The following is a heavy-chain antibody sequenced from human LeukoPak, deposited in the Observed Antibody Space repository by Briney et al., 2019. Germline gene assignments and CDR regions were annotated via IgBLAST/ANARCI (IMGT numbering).Heavy chain of an antibody. CDR1: GFTFSSYA. CDR2: ISGSGGST. V-gene: IGHV3-23*01. CDR3: AKDSMITFGGVIAPNWFDP. D-gene: IGHD3-16*02. Sequence: GGSLRLSCAASGFTFSSYAMSWVRQAPGKGLEWVSAISGSGGSTYYADSVKGRFTISRDNSKDTLYLQMNSLRAEDTAVYYCAKDSMITFGGVIAPNWFDPWGQGTLVTVSS. J-gene: IGHJ5*02.